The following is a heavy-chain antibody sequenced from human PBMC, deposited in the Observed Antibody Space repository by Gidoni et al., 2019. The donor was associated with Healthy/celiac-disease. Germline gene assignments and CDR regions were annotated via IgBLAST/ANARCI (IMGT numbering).Heavy chain of an antibody. CDR1: GFTFSSYA. D-gene: IGHD6-19*01. CDR3: ATDERGPRRTGYSSGWLY. V-gene: IGHV3-23*01. J-gene: IGHJ4*02. Sequence: EVQLLESGGGLVQPGGSLRLSCAASGFTFSSYAMSWVRQAPGKGLGWVSAISGSGVSTSYADSVKGRFTISRDNSKNTLYLQMNSLRAEDTAVYYCATDERGPRRTGYSSGWLYWGQGTLVTVSS. CDR2: ISGSGVST.